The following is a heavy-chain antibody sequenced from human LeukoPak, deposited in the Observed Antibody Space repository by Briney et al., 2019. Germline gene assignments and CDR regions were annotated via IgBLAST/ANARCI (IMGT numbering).Heavy chain of an antibody. V-gene: IGHV2-5*02. D-gene: IGHD3-22*01. CDR3: AHSSKRDSADYYLDAFDV. CDR2: IYWDGDD. J-gene: IGHJ3*01. Sequence: KESGPTLVKPTQPLTLTCTFSGFSLSTSGVGVGWIRQAPGKALEWLALIYWDGDDRYSPSLKSRLTITKDTSKNQVVLTMTNMDPVDTATYFCAHSSKRDSADYYLDAFDVWGQGTLVTVSS. CDR1: GFSLSTSGVG.